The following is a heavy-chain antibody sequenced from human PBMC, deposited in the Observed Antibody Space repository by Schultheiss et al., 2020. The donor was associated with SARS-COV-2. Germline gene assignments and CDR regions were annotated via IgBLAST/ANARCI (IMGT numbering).Heavy chain of an antibody. D-gene: IGHD2/OR15-2a*01. CDR3: ARDRNPYHYGMDV. J-gene: IGHJ6*02. Sequence: ASVKVSCKASGGTFSSYAISWVRQAPGQGLEWMGIINPSGGGTSYAQKFRGRLTMTWDTSTTTVYMELSSLRSEDTAVYYCARDRNPYHYGMDVWGQGTTVTVSS. CDR1: GGTFSSYA. CDR2: INPSGGGT. V-gene: IGHV1-46*01.